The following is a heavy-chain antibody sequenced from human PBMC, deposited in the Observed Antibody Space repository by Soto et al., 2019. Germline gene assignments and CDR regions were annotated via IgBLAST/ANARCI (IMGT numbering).Heavy chain of an antibody. V-gene: IGHV3-33*01. CDR3: ARGGLGSSNLLYYYYGMDV. CDR2: IWYDGSNK. CDR1: GFTFSSYG. D-gene: IGHD6-6*01. J-gene: IGHJ6*02. Sequence: GGSLRLSCAASGFTFSSYGMHWVRQAPGKGLEWVAVIWYDGSNKYYADSVKGRFTISRDNSKNTLYLQMNSLRAEDTAVYYCARGGLGSSNLLYYYYGMDVWGQGATVTVSS.